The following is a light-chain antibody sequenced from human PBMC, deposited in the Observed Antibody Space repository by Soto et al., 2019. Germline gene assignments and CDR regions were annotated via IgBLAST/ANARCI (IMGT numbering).Light chain of an antibody. CDR2: GAS. J-gene: IGKJ1*01. V-gene: IGKV3-20*01. CDR3: RQYGSSQWT. CDR1: ELVGRSY. Sequence: YSRGTRCLSQERKTTVYGRSVELVGRSYLAWYQQKSGQAPRLLIYGASSRATGIQDRFSGRKSGTHHTCSISSLEPEGFAVYDCRQYGSSQWTVVEGTKVDIK.